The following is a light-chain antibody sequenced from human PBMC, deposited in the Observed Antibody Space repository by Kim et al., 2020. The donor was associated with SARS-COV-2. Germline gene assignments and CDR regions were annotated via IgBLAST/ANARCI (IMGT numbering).Light chain of an antibody. V-gene: IGKV2-30*02. CDR2: KVS. CDR3: MHGKQWL. Sequence: VMTQSPLYLPVTLGQPASISCRSSQSLLHSDGNTYLNWLQQRPGQSPRRLIYKVSNRDSGVPDRFSGSGSGTDFTLNISRVEAEDVGFYFCMHGKQWLFGPGTKVDIK. CDR1: QSLLHSDGNTY. J-gene: IGKJ3*01.